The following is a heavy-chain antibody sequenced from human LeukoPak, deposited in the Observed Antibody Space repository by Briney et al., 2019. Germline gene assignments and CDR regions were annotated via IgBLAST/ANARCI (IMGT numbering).Heavy chain of an antibody. D-gene: IGHD4-17*01. Sequence: SVKVSCKASGGTFRSYAINWVRLAPGKGLEWMGGIIPMVNTPKYAQKFQGRVTITADESTSTGYMEVSSLGSEDTAVYYCAIFQGTYGDNDNDYWGQGTLVTVSS. CDR2: IIPMVNTP. CDR3: AIFQGTYGDNDNDY. CDR1: GGTFRSYA. V-gene: IGHV1-69*13. J-gene: IGHJ4*02.